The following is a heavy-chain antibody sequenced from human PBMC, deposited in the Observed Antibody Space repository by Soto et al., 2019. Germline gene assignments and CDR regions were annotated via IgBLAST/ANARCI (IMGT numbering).Heavy chain of an antibody. V-gene: IGHV4-31*03. Sequence: PSETLSLTCTVSGGSISSGGYYWSWIRQHPGKGLEWIGYIFYSGSTFYNPSLKSRVAISVDTSKNQFSLKLSSVTAADTAVYYCARAPGDYFDYWGRGTLVTVSS. CDR3: ARAPGDYFDY. CDR2: IFYSGST. J-gene: IGHJ4*02. CDR1: GGSISSGGYY.